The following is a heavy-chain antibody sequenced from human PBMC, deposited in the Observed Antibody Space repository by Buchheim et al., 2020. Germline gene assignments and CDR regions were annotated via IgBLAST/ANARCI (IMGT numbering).Heavy chain of an antibody. Sequence: QLQLQESGPGLVKPSETLSLTCTVSGGSISSSCYYWGWIRQPPGKGLEWIGSIYYSGSTYYNPSLKSRVTISVDTSKTHFSLKLSPVTAADTAVYYCATLTTVTLYYYYYGMDVWGQGTT. J-gene: IGHJ6*02. V-gene: IGHV4-39*07. CDR1: GGSISSSCYY. D-gene: IGHD4-17*01. CDR2: IYYSGST. CDR3: ATLTTVTLYYYYYGMDV.